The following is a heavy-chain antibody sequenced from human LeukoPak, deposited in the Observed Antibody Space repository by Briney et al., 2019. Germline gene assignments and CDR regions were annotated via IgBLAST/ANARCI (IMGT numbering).Heavy chain of an antibody. CDR3: AKDPSSSWYDYFDY. CDR1: GFTFSSYA. J-gene: IGHJ4*02. V-gene: IGHV3-30-3*01. D-gene: IGHD6-13*01. CDR2: ISYDGSNK. Sequence: PGRSLRLSCAASGFTFSSYAMHWVRQAPGKGLEWVAVISYDGSNKYYADSVKGRFTISRDNSKNTLYLQMNSLRAEDTAVYYCAKDPSSSWYDYFDYWGQGTLVTVSS.